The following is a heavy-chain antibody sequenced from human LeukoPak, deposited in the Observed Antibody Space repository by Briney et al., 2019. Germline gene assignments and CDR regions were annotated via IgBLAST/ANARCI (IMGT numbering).Heavy chain of an antibody. J-gene: IGHJ4*02. D-gene: IGHD5-12*01. Sequence: GGSLRLSCAASGFTVSSNYMSWVRQAPGKGLEWVSVIYSGGSTYYADSVKGRFTISRDNSKNTLYLQMDSLRAEDTAVYYCARDPPGAVRGYDSYWGQGTLVTVSS. CDR2: IYSGGST. CDR1: GFTVSSNY. CDR3: ARDPPGAVRGYDSY. V-gene: IGHV3-53*01.